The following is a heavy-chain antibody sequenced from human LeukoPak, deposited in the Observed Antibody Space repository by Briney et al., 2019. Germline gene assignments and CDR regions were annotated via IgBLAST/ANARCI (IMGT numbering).Heavy chain of an antibody. V-gene: IGHV1-18*01. CDR2: ISAYNGNT. Sequence: ASVKVSCKASGYTFTSYGISWVRQAPGQGLEWMRWISAYNGNTNYAQKLQGRVTMTTDTSTSTAYMELRSLRSDDTAVYYCARVISYATTYYFDYWGQGTLVTVSS. CDR1: GYTFTSYG. J-gene: IGHJ4*02. CDR3: ARVISYATTYYFDY. D-gene: IGHD2-2*01.